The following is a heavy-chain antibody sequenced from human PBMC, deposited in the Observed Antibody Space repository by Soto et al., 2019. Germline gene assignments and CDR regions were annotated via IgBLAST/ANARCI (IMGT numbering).Heavy chain of an antibody. J-gene: IGHJ6*02. CDR2: INHSGST. D-gene: IGHD3-10*01. V-gene: IGHV4-34*01. CDR3: ARESSITMVRGVRGYGMDV. Sequence: PSETLSLTCAVYGGSFSGYYWSWIRQPPGKGLERIGEINHSGSTNYNPSLKSRVTISVDTSKNQFSLKLSSVTAADTAVYYCARESSITMVRGVRGYGMDVWGQGTTVTVSS. CDR1: GGSFSGYY.